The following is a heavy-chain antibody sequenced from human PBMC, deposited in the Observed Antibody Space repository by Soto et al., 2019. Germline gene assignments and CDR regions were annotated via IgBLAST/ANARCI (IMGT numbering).Heavy chain of an antibody. Sequence: QGQMVQSGAEVKTPGASVKVSCKASNYSFTNYGFNWVRQAPGQGLEWMGWISAHNGNTQYARQFQGRVTMTTDTSTRTNHMELRSLRSDDTAVYYCASDARTSYCDTRGYFYGFEIWGQGTMVTVSS. CDR1: NYSFTNYG. CDR3: ASDARTSYCDTRGYFYGFEI. D-gene: IGHD3-22*01. CDR2: ISAHNGNT. V-gene: IGHV1-18*01. J-gene: IGHJ3*02.